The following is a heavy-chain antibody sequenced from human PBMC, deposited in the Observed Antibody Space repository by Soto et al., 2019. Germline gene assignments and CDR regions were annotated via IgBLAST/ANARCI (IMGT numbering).Heavy chain of an antibody. D-gene: IGHD6-19*01. J-gene: IGHJ4*02. CDR2: INHSGST. V-gene: IGHV4-34*01. CDR3: ARWLSSRGWCGSDY. CDR1: GGTFRGYY. Sequence: PEKLPLTCAVYGGTFRGYYWSWFRQPPGKGLEWIGEINHSGSTNYNPSLKSRVTISVDTSKNQFSLKLSSVTAADTAVYYCARWLSSRGWCGSDYWCQGNLVTV.